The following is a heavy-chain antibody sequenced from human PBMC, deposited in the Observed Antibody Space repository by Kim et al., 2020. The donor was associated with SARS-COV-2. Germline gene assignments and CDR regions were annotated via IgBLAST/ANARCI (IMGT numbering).Heavy chain of an antibody. V-gene: IGHV4-31*03. Sequence: SETLSLTCTVSGGSISSGGYYWSWIRQHPGKGLEWIGYIYYSGSTYYNPSLKSRVTISVDTSKNQFSLKLSSVTAADTAVYYCARARYDYVWGSYQRINFDYWGQGTLVTVSS. J-gene: IGHJ4*02. CDR2: IYYSGST. CDR3: ARARYDYVWGSYQRINFDY. CDR1: GGSISSGGYY. D-gene: IGHD3-16*02.